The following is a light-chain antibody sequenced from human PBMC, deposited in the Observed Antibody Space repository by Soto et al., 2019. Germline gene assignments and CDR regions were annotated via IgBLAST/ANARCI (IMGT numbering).Light chain of an antibody. CDR3: QQYGGSAPWT. V-gene: IGKV3-20*01. CDR2: GAS. CDR1: QTVNNNY. Sequence: EIVLTQPPGPLSVSPGDRVTLCCRASQTVNNNYLAWYQQKPGQAPRLLIYGASTPATGTPARFSGSGSGTHFTLTVSRLEPEDFAVYYCQQYGGSAPWTFGPGTKVDMK. J-gene: IGKJ1*01.